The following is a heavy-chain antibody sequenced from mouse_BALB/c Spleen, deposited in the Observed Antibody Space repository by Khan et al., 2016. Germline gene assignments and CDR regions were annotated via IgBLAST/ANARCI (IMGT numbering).Heavy chain of an antibody. CDR3: ARWDYYGSALAY. D-gene: IGHD1-2*01. Sequence: EVQLQESGPSLVKPSQTLSLTCSVTGDSITSGDWNWIRKFPGNRFEFMGYISYSGSSYYNPSLTSRISITRDTSKNQYYLQLNFVTTEDTATYYCARWDYYGSALAYWSQGTLVTVSA. J-gene: IGHJ3*01. V-gene: IGHV3-8*02. CDR1: GDSITSGD. CDR2: ISYSGSS.